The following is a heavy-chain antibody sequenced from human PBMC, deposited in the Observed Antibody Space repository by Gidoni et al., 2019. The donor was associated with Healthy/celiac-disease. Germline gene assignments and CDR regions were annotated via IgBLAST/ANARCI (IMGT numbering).Heavy chain of an antibody. V-gene: IGHV3-23*01. CDR1: GFTFSSYA. Sequence: EVQLLESGGASVQPGGSLRLSCAASGFTFSSYAMSWVRQAPGKGLEWVSAISGSGGSTYYADSVKGRFTISRDNSKNTLYLQMNSLRAEDTAVYYCAKDLDCSSTSCYPDYWGQGTLVTVSS. J-gene: IGHJ4*02. CDR2: ISGSGGST. CDR3: AKDLDCSSTSCYPDY. D-gene: IGHD2-2*01.